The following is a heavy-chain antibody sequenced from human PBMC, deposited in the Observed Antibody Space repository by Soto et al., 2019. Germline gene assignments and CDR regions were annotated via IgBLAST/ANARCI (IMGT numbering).Heavy chain of an antibody. J-gene: IGHJ6*03. CDR1: GGSFSGYY. D-gene: IGHD6-6*01. V-gene: IGHV4-34*01. Sequence: SETLSLTCAVYGGSFSGYYWSWIRQPPGKGLEWIGEINHSGSTNYNPSLKSRVTISVDTSKNQFSLKLSSVTAADTAVYYCARVNSSSRRGYYYYYYMDVWGKGTTVTVSS. CDR2: INHSGST. CDR3: ARVNSSSRRGYYYYYYMDV.